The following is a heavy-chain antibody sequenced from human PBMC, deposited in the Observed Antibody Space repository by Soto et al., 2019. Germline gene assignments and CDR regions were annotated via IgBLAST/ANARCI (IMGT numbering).Heavy chain of an antibody. CDR1: GFSLRSPRLG. CDR2: ILSNGEK. Sequence: SGPTLGNHTESLTLTCSMSGFSLRSPRLGVSWVRQPPGKALEWLAHILSNGEKSYTTSLKSRLTITKDTSKNQVVLTMTNMDPVDTATYYCAHRKQQWLNSYTFDYWGQGTLVTSPQ. J-gene: IGHJ4*02. D-gene: IGHD6-19*01. CDR3: AHRKQQWLNSYTFDY. V-gene: IGHV2-26*03.